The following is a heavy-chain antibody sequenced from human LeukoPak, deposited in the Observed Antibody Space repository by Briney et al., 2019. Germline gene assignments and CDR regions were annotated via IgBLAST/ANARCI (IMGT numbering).Heavy chain of an antibody. D-gene: IGHD6-13*01. CDR1: GGSISSSSYY. CDR3: ARAEMEVSSRLYPFFDY. J-gene: IGHJ4*02. CDR2: IYYSGST. Sequence: PSETLSLTCTVSGGSISSSSYYWGWMREPQGKGVEWIGSIYYSGSTYYNPSPKRPVTISVDTSKNQFSLKLSSVTAADTAVYYCARAEMEVSSRLYPFFDYWGQGTLVTVSS. V-gene: IGHV4-39*01.